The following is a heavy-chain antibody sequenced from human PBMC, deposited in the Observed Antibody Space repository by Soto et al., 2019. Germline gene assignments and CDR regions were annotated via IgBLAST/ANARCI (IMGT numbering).Heavy chain of an antibody. CDR1: GFTVSSNY. J-gene: IGHJ6*02. CDR2: IYSGGST. V-gene: IGHV3-53*01. CDR3: AREGLVAGTYYYGMDV. Sequence: GGSLRLSCAASGFTVSSNYMSWVRQAPGKGLEWVSVIYSGGSTYYADSVKGRFTISRDNSKNTLYLQMNSLRAEDTAVYYCAREGLVAGTYYYGMDVWGQGPTVTVSS. D-gene: IGHD6-19*01.